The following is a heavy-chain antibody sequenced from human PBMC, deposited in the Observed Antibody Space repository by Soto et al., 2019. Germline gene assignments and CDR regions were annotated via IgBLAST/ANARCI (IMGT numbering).Heavy chain of an antibody. V-gene: IGHV1-2*04. J-gene: IGHJ4*02. CDR1: GYTFTGYY. CDR2: INPNSGGT. CDR3: ARAPRYCSGGSCSSYYFDY. D-gene: IGHD2-15*01. Sequence: SVKVSCKASGYTFTGYYMRWVRQAPVQGLEWMGWINPNSGGTNYAQKFQGWVTMTRDTSISTAYMELSRLRSDDTAVYHCARAPRYCSGGSCSSYYFDYWGQGTLVTVSS.